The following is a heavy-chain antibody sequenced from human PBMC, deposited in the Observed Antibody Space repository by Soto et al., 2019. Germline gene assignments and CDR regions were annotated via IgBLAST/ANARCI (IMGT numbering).Heavy chain of an antibody. CDR2: TYYRSKWYN. CDR3: ARDPAYSSSWSSFLFDP. J-gene: IGHJ5*02. CDR1: GDSVSSNSAA. V-gene: IGHV6-1*01. Sequence: QSQTLSLTCAISGDSVSSNSAAWNWIRQSPSRGLEWLGRTYYRSKWYNDYAVSVKSRITINPDTSKNQFSLQLNSVTPEDTAVYYCARDPAYSSSWSSFLFDPWGQGTLVTVSS. D-gene: IGHD6-13*01.